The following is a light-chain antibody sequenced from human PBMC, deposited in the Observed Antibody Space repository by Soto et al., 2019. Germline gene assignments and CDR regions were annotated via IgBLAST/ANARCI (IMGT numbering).Light chain of an antibody. CDR1: SSDVGGYNY. V-gene: IGLV2-14*01. Sequence: QSVLPQPASVSGSPGQPITISCTGTSSDVGGYNYVSWYQQHPGKAPKLMIYDVSNRPSGVSNRFSGSKSGNTASLTISGLQAEDEADYYCSSYTSSSTSKVFGTGTKVTVL. CDR3: SSYTSSSTSKV. J-gene: IGLJ1*01. CDR2: DVS.